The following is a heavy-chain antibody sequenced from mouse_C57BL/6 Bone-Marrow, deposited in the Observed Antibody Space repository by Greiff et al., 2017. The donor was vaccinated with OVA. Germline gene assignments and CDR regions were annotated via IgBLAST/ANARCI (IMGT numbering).Heavy chain of an antibody. D-gene: IGHD2-2*01. CDR3: AKGGYGYDEGY. V-gene: IGHV1-42*01. J-gene: IGHJ2*01. CDR1: GYSFTGYY. Sequence: EVQLQQSGPELVKPGASVKISCKASGYSFTGYYMNWVKQSPEKSLEWIGEINPSTGGTTYNQKFKAKATLTVDKSSSTAYMQLKSLTSEDSAVYYCAKGGYGYDEGYWGQGTTLTVSS. CDR2: INPSTGGT.